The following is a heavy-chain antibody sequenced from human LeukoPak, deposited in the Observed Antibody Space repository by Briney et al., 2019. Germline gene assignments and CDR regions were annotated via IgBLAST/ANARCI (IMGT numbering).Heavy chain of an antibody. V-gene: IGHV4-59*01. CDR2: MYHSGSI. J-gene: IGHJ6*03. CDR1: GGSITSEY. Sequence: PSETLSLTCSVSGGSITSEYWNWIRQPPGKGLEWIGYMYHSGSITYNPSLKSRITMSVDTSKNHFSLKLTSVTAADTAVYYCARAVRKTYYHYYMDVWGKGTTVTVSS. CDR3: ARAVRKTYYHYYMDV.